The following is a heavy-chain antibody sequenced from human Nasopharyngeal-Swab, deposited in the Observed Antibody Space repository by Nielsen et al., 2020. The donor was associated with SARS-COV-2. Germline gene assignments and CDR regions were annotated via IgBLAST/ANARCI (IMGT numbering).Heavy chain of an antibody. CDR2: IYSGGST. CDR3: ARSAMVRGQGMDV. V-gene: IGHV3-53*04. Sequence: GSLRLSCAASGVTVRSNYMSLVRQAPGKGLAWDSVIYSGGSTYYADSVKGRFTISIHNSMNTLYLKMNSLRDEDTAVYYCARSAMVRGQGMDVWGQGTTVTVSS. CDR1: GVTVRSNY. J-gene: IGHJ6*02. D-gene: IGHD3-10*01.